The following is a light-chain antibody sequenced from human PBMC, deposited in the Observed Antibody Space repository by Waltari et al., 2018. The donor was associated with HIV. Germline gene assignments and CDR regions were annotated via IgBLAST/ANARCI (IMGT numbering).Light chain of an antibody. CDR2: DVT. CDR3: CSFVGPSTFA. V-gene: IGLV2-23*02. J-gene: IGLJ1*01. CDR1: SSDVGAYNY. Sequence: QSALTQPASVSGSPGQSVTISCTGTSSDVGAYNYVSWFRQLPGRAPTLIIYDVTKRPSGVSNRFSGSKSGSTASLTISGLQADDDADYYCCSFVGPSTFAFGTGTKVTVL.